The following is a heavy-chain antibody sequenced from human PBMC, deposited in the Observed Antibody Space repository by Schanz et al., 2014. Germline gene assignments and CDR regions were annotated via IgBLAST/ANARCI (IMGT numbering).Heavy chain of an antibody. CDR1: GGSISSGAYS. Sequence: QVQLQESGPRLVKPSQTLSLTCTVSGGSISSGAYSWSWIRQPPGKRPEWIGYIYTSGSTYYNPSLKSRVSMSIDTSNNPFSLKLNSVTAADTAVYYCAREMRGVATFDYWGQGTLVTVSS. V-gene: IGHV4-30-4*07. D-gene: IGHD5-12*01. CDR2: IYTSGST. J-gene: IGHJ4*02. CDR3: AREMRGVATFDY.